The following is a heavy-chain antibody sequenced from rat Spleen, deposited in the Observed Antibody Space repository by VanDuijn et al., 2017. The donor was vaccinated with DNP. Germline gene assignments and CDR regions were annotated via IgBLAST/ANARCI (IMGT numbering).Heavy chain of an antibody. CDR1: GFNFNDYW. D-gene: IGHD1-11*01. J-gene: IGHJ3*01. CDR2: INKDSSIM. Sequence: EVKLVESGGGLVQPGRSLKLSCAASGFNFNDYWMGWVRQAPGKGLEWIGEINKDSSIMNYTPSLKYKFTISRDNAQNTLYPQMSKLGSEDTAIYYCARLGWHGWFAYWGQGTLVTVSS. V-gene: IGHV4-2*01. CDR3: ARLGWHGWFAY.